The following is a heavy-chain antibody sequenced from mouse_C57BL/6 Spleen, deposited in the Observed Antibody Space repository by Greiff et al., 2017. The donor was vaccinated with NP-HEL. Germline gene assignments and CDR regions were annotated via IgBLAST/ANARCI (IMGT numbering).Heavy chain of an antibody. V-gene: IGHV1-72*01. J-gene: IGHJ1*03. CDR3: ARGSLWNFDV. CDR1: GYTFTSYW. Sequence: QVQLKQPGAELVKPGASVKVSCKASGYTFTSYWMHWVKQRPGRGLEWIGRIDPNSGGTKYNEKFKSKATLTVDKPSSTAYMQLSSLTSEDSAVYYCARGSLWNFDVWGTGTTVTVSS. CDR2: IDPNSGGT.